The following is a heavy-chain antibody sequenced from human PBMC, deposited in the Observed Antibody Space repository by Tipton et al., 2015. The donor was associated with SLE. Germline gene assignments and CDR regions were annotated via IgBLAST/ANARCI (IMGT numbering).Heavy chain of an antibody. J-gene: IGHJ3*02. CDR1: GGSISSGSYY. CDR2: IYYSGST. D-gene: IGHD6-13*01. CDR3: ARVSAAGTPDAFDI. V-gene: IGHV4-61*10. Sequence: TLSLTCTVFGGSISSGSYYWSWIRQPAGKGLEWIGYIYYSGSTHYNPSLKSRVTISVDTSKNQFSLKLSSVTAADTAVYYCARVSAAGTPDAFDIWGQGTMVTVSS.